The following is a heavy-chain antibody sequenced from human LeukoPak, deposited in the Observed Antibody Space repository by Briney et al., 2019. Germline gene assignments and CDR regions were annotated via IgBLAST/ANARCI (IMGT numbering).Heavy chain of an antibody. CDR3: ARDVGASDI. V-gene: IGHV3-7*05. Sequence: GGSLRLSCAASGFTFTNYWMTWVRQAPGKGLEWVAKIKQDGSEKYYVDSVKGRFTISRDNAKNSLYLQMNSLRAEDTAVYYCARDVGASDIWGQGTMVTVSS. CDR2: IKQDGSEK. CDR1: GFTFTNYW. J-gene: IGHJ3*02. D-gene: IGHD1-26*01.